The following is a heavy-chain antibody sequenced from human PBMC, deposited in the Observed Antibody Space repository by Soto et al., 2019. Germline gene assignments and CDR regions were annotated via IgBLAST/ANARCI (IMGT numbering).Heavy chain of an antibody. CDR2: IYYSGST. D-gene: IGHD2-21*01. Sequence: QLQLQESGPGLVKPSETLSLTCTISGGSISSSSYYWGWIRQPPGKGLEWIGSIYYSGSTYYNPSLKSRVTISVDTSKNQFSLKLSSVTAADTAVYYCARIVSNDYGDYWGQGTLVTVSS. CDR3: ARIVSNDYGDY. V-gene: IGHV4-39*01. CDR1: GGSISSSSYY. J-gene: IGHJ4*02.